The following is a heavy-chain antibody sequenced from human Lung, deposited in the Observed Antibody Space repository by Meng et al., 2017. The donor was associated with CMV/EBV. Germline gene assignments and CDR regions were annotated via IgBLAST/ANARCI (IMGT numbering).Heavy chain of an antibody. J-gene: IGHJ6*02. CDR1: GFNFEDYA. V-gene: IGHV3-9*01. CDR2: ISWKSGYNI. CDR3: VKDMESDIVLVEAAHYGMDV. D-gene: IGHD2-15*01. Sequence: GGSLRLXCAASGFNFEDYAMHWVRQAPGKGLEWVSGISWKSGYNIAYADSVKGRFTISRDNAKNSLYLQMNSLRAEDTALYYCVKDMESDIVLVEAAHYGMDVWGQGTTVTVSS.